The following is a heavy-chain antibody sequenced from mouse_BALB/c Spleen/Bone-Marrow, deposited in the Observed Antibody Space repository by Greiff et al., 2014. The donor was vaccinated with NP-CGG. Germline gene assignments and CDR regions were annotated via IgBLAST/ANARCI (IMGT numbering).Heavy chain of an antibody. CDR3: ARRLLYYFDY. J-gene: IGHJ2*01. CDR1: GYTFSSYW. CDR2: ILPGSGNT. Sequence: VQLQQSGAELMKPGASVKISCKATGYTFSSYWIEWVKQRPGHGLEWIGEILPGSGNTNYSENFKGKATFTADTSSNTAHMQLSSLTSEDSAVYYCARRLLYYFDYWGQGTTLTVSS. D-gene: IGHD1-2*01. V-gene: IGHV1-9*01.